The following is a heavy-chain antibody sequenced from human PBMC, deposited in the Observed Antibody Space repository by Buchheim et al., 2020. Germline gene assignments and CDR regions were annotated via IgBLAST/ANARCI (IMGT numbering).Heavy chain of an antibody. CDR1: GYTFTSYD. Sequence: QVQLVQSGAEVKKPGASVKVSCKASGYTFTSYDINWVRQAPGQGLEWMGWINPNSGGTNYAQKFQGRVTMTRDTSISTAYMELSRLRSDDTAVYYCAREDASPEADYGMDVWGQGTT. CDR2: INPNSGGT. J-gene: IGHJ6*02. CDR3: AREDASPEADYGMDV. V-gene: IGHV1-2*02.